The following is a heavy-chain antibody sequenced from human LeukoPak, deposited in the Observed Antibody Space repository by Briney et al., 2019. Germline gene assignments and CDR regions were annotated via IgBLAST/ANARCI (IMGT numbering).Heavy chain of an antibody. CDR3: TKAMGDYYHYYMDV. Sequence: PGGSLRLSCAASGFTFSSYAMSWVRQAPGKGLEWVSAISGSGGSTYYADSVKGRFTISRDNSKNTLYLQMNSLRAEDTAVYYCTKAMGDYYHYYMDVGGKGTTVTVS. D-gene: IGHD5-24*01. V-gene: IGHV3-23*01. J-gene: IGHJ6*03. CDR1: GFTFSSYA. CDR2: ISGSGGST.